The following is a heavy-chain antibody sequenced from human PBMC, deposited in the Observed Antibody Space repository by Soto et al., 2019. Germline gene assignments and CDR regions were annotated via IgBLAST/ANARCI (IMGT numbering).Heavy chain of an antibody. J-gene: IGHJ6*02. CDR3: ARGIDEYKLENV. D-gene: IGHD1-1*01. CDR2: IHPSGSP. Sequence: SETLSLTCAVYGGSLSGYYWSWIRQSPGKGLEWIGEIHPSGSPHYNPSLKSRVKISLDPYKNHFSLKLTSVSDADTALYFCARGIDEYKLENVWGPGTTVTVSS. V-gene: IGHV4-34*01. CDR1: GGSLSGYY.